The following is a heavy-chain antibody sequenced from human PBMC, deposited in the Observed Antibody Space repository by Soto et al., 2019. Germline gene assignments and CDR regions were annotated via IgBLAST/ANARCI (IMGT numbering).Heavy chain of an antibody. V-gene: IGHV4-31*03. J-gene: IGHJ4*02. CDR3: AWGTDAYKDGF. CDR1: GGSINSGGSH. D-gene: IGHD3-10*01. CDR2: IYFYNGTT. Sequence: QVQLQESGPGLVKPSQTLSLTCSVSGGSINSGGSHWTWIRQHPEKGLAWIGFIYFYNGTTSSTSSHTSLQSRVVISVHASKNHVSLNLKSVPVADTAVYFCAWGTDAYKDGFWGLGTLVTVSS.